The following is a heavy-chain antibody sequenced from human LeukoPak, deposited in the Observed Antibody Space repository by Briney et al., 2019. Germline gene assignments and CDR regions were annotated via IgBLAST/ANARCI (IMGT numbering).Heavy chain of an antibody. D-gene: IGHD6-6*01. CDR3: ATNSSSFDY. Sequence: GGSLRLSCAASGFTFSRYSMNWVRQAPGEGLEWVSSISSSSSYIYYADSVKGRFTISRDNAKNSLYLQMNSLRAEDTAVYYCATNSSSFDYWGQGTLVTVSS. CDR2: ISSSSSYI. V-gene: IGHV3-21*01. CDR1: GFTFSRYS. J-gene: IGHJ4*02.